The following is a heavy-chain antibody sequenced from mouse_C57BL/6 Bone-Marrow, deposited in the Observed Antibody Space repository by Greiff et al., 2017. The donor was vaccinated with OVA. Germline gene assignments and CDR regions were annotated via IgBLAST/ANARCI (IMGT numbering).Heavy chain of an antibody. D-gene: IGHD1-1*01. Sequence: QVQLQQPGAELVKPGASVKLSCKASGYTFTSYWMQWVKQRPGQGLEWIGEIDPSDSYTNYNQKFKGKATLTVDTSSSTAYMQHSSLTSEDSAVYYCAREGYYSYYAMDYWGQGTSVTVSS. CDR1: GYTFTSYW. J-gene: IGHJ4*01. CDR2: IDPSDSYT. V-gene: IGHV1-50*01. CDR3: AREGYYSYYAMDY.